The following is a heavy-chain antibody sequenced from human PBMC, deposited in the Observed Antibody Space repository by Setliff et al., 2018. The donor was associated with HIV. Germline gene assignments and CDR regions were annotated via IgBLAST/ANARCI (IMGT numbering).Heavy chain of an antibody. CDR2: IHYTGST. CDR3: ARDRIEVLADSPHDVFDI. J-gene: IGHJ3*02. CDR1: GGSVSSVNYY. V-gene: IGHV4-61*01. D-gene: IGHD3-22*01. Sequence: PSETLSLTCSVSGGSVSSVNYYWSWIRQPPGKGLEWIGYIHYTGSTTYNPSLKSRVTMSVDTAKNQLSLKLTAVSAADTAVYYCARDRIEVLADSPHDVFDIWGRGRMVTVSS.